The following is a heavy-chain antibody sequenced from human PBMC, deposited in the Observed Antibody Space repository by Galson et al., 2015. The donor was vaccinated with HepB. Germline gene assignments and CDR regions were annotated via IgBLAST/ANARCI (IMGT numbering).Heavy chain of an antibody. CDR1: GYTFTSYA. D-gene: IGHD3-22*01. J-gene: IGHJ6*02. CDR2: INAGNGNT. Sequence: SVKVSCKASGYTFTSYAMHWVRLAPGQRLEWMGWINAGNGNTKYSQKFQGRVTITRDTSTSTAYMELSSLRSEDTAVYYCARTPDYYDSSGYSYYGMDVWGQGTTVTVSS. V-gene: IGHV1-3*01. CDR3: ARTPDYYDSSGYSYYGMDV.